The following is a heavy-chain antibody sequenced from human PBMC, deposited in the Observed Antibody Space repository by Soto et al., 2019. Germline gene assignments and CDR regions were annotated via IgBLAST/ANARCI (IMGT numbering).Heavy chain of an antibody. J-gene: IGHJ3*02. V-gene: IGHV3-23*01. D-gene: IGHD2-8*01. CDR2: ITASGDTT. Sequence: EVQLLESGGGLVQPGGSLRLSCAASGFSFSSYAMNWVRQAPGKGLEWVLAITASGDTTYYADSVKGRFTISRDNSNRTMYLQINSLRAADTSVYYCGEVGPLMDCSRTSCLGVFNIWGQGTMVTVSP. CDR1: GFSFSSYA. CDR3: GEVGPLMDCSRTSCLGVFNI.